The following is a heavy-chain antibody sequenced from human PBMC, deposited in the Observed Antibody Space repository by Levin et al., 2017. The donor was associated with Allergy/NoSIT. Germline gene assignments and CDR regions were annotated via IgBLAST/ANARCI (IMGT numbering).Heavy chain of an antibody. Sequence: PSETLSLTCTVSGGSISSYYWSWIRQPPGKGLEWIGYIYYSGSTNYNPSLKSRVTISVDTSKNQFSLKLSSVTAADTAVYYCASGVMRYSSSWYRGDYFDYWGQGTLVTVSS. V-gene: IGHV4-59*01. CDR3: ASGVMRYSSSWYRGDYFDY. CDR1: GGSISSYY. D-gene: IGHD6-13*01. CDR2: IYYSGST. J-gene: IGHJ4*02.